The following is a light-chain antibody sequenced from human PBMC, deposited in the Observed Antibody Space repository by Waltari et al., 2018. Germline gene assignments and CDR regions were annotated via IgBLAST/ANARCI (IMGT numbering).Light chain of an antibody. CDR3: NSFAGSDTVV. V-gene: IGLV2-8*01. J-gene: IGLJ2*01. CDR1: SGDIGAYNS. CDR2: DVN. Sequence: QSALTQPPSASGSPGQSVTISCTGTSGDIGAYNSVNWYRQHPGKVPQLMIYDVNRRPSGVPDRVSGSQSVNTASLTVSGLQPEDEAVYYCNSFAGSDTVVFGGGTTLTVL.